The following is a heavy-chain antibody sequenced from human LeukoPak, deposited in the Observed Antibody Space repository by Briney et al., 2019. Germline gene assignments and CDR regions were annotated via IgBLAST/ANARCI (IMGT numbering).Heavy chain of an antibody. Sequence: PGGSLRLSCAASTFTFSSYEMNWVRQAPGKGLEWVSYITSSGGTKFHADSVKGRFTISRDNAQNSLFLQMSSLRTEDTAIYYCARDLQDGSGNPYGAFDIWGPGTMVTVSP. J-gene: IGHJ3*02. CDR2: ITSSGGTK. D-gene: IGHD3-10*01. CDR1: TFTFSSYE. V-gene: IGHV3-48*03. CDR3: ARDLQDGSGNPYGAFDI.